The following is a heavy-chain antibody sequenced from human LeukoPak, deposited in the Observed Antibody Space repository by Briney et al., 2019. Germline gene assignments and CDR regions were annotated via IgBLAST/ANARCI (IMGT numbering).Heavy chain of an antibody. V-gene: IGHV3-30*03. D-gene: IGHD6-13*01. J-gene: IGHJ4*02. CDR2: ISYDGSNK. Sequence: PGGSLRLSCAAPGFTFSSYGMHWVRQAPGKGLEWVAVISYDGSNKYYADSVKGRFTISRDNSKNTLYLQMNSLRAEDTAVYYCARGSAHTDYWGQGTLVTVSS. CDR3: ARGSAHTDY. CDR1: GFTFSSYG.